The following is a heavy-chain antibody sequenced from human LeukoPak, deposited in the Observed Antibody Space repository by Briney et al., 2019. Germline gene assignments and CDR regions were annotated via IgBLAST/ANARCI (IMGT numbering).Heavy chain of an antibody. CDR3: ARVHHPKDTAMVYSWFDP. D-gene: IGHD5-18*01. V-gene: IGHV1-69*13. J-gene: IGHJ5*02. Sequence: SVKVSCMASGGTFSSYAISWVRQAPGQGLEWMGGIIPIFGTANYAQKFQGRVTITADESTSTAYMELSSLRSEDTAVYYCARVHHPKDTAMVYSWFDPWGQGTLVTVSS. CDR1: GGTFSSYA. CDR2: IIPIFGTA.